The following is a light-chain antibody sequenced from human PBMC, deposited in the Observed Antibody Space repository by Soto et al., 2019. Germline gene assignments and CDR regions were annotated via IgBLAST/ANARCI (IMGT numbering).Light chain of an antibody. CDR2: GAS. J-gene: IGKJ1*01. CDR1: QSVSNNY. V-gene: IGKV3-20*01. Sequence: ETLLTPSPRALSLSPGERATLSFRAIQSVSNNYLAWYQQKPGQAPRLLIYGASNRATGIPSRFSGSGSGTEFTLTISSLQPDDFATYYCQQYNGYSTWTFGQGTKVDI. CDR3: QQYNGYSTWT.